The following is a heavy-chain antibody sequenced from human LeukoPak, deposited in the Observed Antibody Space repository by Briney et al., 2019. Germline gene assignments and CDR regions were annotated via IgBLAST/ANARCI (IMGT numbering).Heavy chain of an antibody. D-gene: IGHD2-2*01. V-gene: IGHV4-61*01. Sequence: PSETLSLTCTVSGGSLSSSSYYWGWLRQPPGRGLEWIGYIYYSGSTNYNPSLKSRVTISYDTSRKQWSLKLNSVTAADTAVYYCARVEYQLLGRYYDYGMDVWGQGTTVTVSS. J-gene: IGHJ6*02. CDR3: ARVEYQLLGRYYDYGMDV. CDR2: IYYSGST. CDR1: GGSLSSSSYY.